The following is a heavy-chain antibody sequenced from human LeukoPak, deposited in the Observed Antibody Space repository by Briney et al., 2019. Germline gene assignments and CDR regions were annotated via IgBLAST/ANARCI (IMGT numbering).Heavy chain of an antibody. D-gene: IGHD5-18*01. J-gene: IGHJ6*02. V-gene: IGHV3-33*01. Sequence: LTGGSLRLSCAASGFTFSSYGMHWVRQAPGKGLEWVAVIWYDGSNKYYADSVKGRFTISRDNSKNTLYLQMNSLRAEDTAVYYCARDLRSYGSFSYGMDVWGQGTTVTVSS. CDR2: IWYDGSNK. CDR3: ARDLRSYGSFSYGMDV. CDR1: GFTFSSYG.